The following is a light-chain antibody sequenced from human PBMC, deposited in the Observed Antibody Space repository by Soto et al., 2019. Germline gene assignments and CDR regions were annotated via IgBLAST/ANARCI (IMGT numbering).Light chain of an antibody. CDR3: QTWGTGVRV. V-gene: IGLV4-69*02. Sequence: QSVLTQSPSASASLGASVKLTCTLSSGHSSYAIAWHQQQPEKGPRYLMKVNGDGSHSKGDGIPDRFSGSSSGAERFLTISSLQSEDEADYYCQTWGTGVRVFGSGTQLPVL. J-gene: IGLJ7*01. CDR2: VNGDGSH. CDR1: SGHSSYA.